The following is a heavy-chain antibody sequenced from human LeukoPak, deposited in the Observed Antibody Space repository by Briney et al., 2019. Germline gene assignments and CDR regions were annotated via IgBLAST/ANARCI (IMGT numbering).Heavy chain of an antibody. CDR2: IYYSGST. CDR3: ARDRSVGVLPAPPFDF. Sequence: SETLSLTCTVSGGSISSSSYYWGWIRQPPGKGLEWIGSIYYSGSTYYNPSLKSRLTISADTSKNQFSLTLTSVTAADTAVYYCARDRSVGVLPAPPFDFWGQGTLVTVSS. CDR1: GGSISSSSYY. V-gene: IGHV4-39*07. J-gene: IGHJ4*02. D-gene: IGHD6-6*01.